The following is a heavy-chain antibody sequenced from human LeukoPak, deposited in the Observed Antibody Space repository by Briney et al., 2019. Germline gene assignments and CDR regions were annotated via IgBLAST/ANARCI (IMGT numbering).Heavy chain of an antibody. CDR1: GGSFSGYY. D-gene: IGHD2-2*01. CDR3: ARERVSVVPADKGVDY. V-gene: IGHV4-34*01. Sequence: SETLSLTCAVYGGSFSGYYWSWIRQPPGKGLEWIGEINHSGSTNYNPSLKSRVTISVDTSKNQFSLKLSSVTAADTAVYYCARERVSVVPADKGVDYWGQGTLVTVSS. J-gene: IGHJ4*02. CDR2: INHSGST.